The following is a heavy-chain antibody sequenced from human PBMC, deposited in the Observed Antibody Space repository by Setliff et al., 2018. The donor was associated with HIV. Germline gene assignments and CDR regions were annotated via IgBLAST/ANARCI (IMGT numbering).Heavy chain of an antibody. CDR2: IYKSGSA. V-gene: IGHV4-4*08. D-gene: IGHD5-18*01. CDR1: GGSISSYH. CDR3: GRLSDTAMASFDS. J-gene: IGHJ4*02. Sequence: SETLSLTCRVTGGSISSYHWSWIRQPPGKGLEWIGHIYKSGSANYSPSLKGRVTISADTSRNQFSLKLTSVTAADTAIYYCGRLSDTAMASFDSWGQGTLVTVSS.